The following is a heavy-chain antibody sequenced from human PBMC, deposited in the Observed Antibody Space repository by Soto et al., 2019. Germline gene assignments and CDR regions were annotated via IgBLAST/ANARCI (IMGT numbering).Heavy chain of an antibody. CDR2: ISWNSGSI. D-gene: IGHD6-13*01. Sequence: EVQLVESGGGLVQPGRSLRLSCAASGFTFDDYAMHWVRQAPGKGLAWVSGISWNSGSIGYADSVKGRFTISRDNAKNSLYLQMNSLRAEDTALYYCAKDTLAAAGIDYWGQGTLVTVSS. CDR3: AKDTLAAAGIDY. J-gene: IGHJ4*02. V-gene: IGHV3-9*01. CDR1: GFTFDDYA.